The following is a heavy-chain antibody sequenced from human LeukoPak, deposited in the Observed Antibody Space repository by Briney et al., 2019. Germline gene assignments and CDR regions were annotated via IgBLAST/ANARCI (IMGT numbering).Heavy chain of an antibody. CDR1: GFTFSSYG. D-gene: IGHD3-10*01. J-gene: IGHJ3*02. CDR2: IRYDGSDK. CDR3: ARDREVIISGAFDI. Sequence: GGSLRLSCAASGFTFSSYGMHWVRQAPGKGLEWVAFIRYDGSDKYYADSVRGRFTISRDNAKNSLYLQMNSLRAEDTAVYYCARDREVIISGAFDIWGQGTMVTVSS. V-gene: IGHV3-30*02.